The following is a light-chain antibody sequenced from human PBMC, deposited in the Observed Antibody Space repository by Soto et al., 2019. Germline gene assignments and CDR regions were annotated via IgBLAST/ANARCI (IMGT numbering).Light chain of an antibody. CDR2: RAS. CDR1: QSVDSN. CDR3: QQYHHWPPIT. J-gene: IGKJ5*01. V-gene: IGKV3-15*01. Sequence: VLTQSPATLSLSPGERATLSCRASQSVDSNLVWYQQKPGQSPRLLIFRASTRASGIPARFSGSGSGTEFTLTISSLQSEDFAVYYCQQYHHWPPITFGQGTRLETK.